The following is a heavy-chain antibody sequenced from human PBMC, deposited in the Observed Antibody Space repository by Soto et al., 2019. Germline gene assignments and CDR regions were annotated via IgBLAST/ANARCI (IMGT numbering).Heavy chain of an antibody. D-gene: IGHD3-3*01. J-gene: IGHJ6*03. V-gene: IGHV1-69*02. CDR2: IIPILGIA. CDR3: ASAAYDFWSGYSSPQNYYYMDV. CDR1: GGTFSSYT. Sequence: SVKVSCKASGGTFSSYTTSWVRQAPGQGLEWMGRIIPILGIANYAQKFQGRVTITADKSTSTAYMELSSLRSEDTAVYYCASAAYDFWSGYSSPQNYYYMDVWGKGTTVTVSS.